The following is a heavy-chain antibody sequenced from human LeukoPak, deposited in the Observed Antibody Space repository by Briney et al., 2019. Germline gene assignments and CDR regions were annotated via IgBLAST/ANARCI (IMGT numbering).Heavy chain of an antibody. CDR2: IYYSGST. J-gene: IGHJ2*01. CDR1: GGSISSGDYY. Sequence: SQTLSLTCTVSGGSISSGDYYWSWIRQPPGKGLEWIGYIYYSGSTYYNPSLKSRVTISVDTSKNQFSLKLSSVTAADTAVYYCARVPVLEWLLGSYWHFDLWGRGTLVTVSS. V-gene: IGHV4-30-4*08. CDR3: ARVPVLEWLLGSYWHFDL. D-gene: IGHD3-3*01.